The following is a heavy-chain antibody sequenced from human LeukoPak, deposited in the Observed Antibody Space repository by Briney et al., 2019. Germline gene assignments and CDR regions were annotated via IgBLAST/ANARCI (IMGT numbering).Heavy chain of an antibody. V-gene: IGHV4-39*07. CDR2: IYYGGST. Sequence: PSETLSLTCPVSGDSISSSSDFWGWIRQPPGKGLEWIGSIYYGGSTNYNPSLKSRVTISVDTSKNQFSLKLSSVTAADTAVYYCARDHPTVAGKAGVFDYWGQGTLVTVSS. J-gene: IGHJ4*02. D-gene: IGHD6-19*01. CDR3: ARDHPTVAGKAGVFDY. CDR1: GDSISSSSDF.